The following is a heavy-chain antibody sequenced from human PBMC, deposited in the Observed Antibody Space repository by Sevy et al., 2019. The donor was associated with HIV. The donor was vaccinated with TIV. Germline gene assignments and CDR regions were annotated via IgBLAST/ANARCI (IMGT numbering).Heavy chain of an antibody. Sequence: GGSLRLSCTASGFPFSSYEMNWVRQAPGKGLEWVSYITNSGSTKYYSDSVKGRFTISRDNAKNSLYLQMNNLRAEDTAFYYCAGDLPPSATTVAHFDYWGRGTLVTVSS. CDR2: ITNSGSTK. CDR1: GFPFSSYE. V-gene: IGHV3-48*03. J-gene: IGHJ4*02. CDR3: AGDLPPSATTVAHFDY. D-gene: IGHD4-17*01.